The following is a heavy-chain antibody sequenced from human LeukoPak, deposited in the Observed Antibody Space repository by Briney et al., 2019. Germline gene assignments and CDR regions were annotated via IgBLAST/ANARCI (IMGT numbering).Heavy chain of an antibody. V-gene: IGHV3-21*01. CDR1: GFTFSTYT. CDR3: ARVGLTTGDY. CDR2: ISSSSSYI. D-gene: IGHD4-11*01. J-gene: IGHJ4*02. Sequence: PGGSLRLSCAASGFTFSTYTMNWVRQAPGKGLEWVSSISSSSSYIYYADSVKGRFTISRDNAKNSLYLQMNSPRAEDTAVYYCARVGLTTGDYWGQGTLVTVSS.